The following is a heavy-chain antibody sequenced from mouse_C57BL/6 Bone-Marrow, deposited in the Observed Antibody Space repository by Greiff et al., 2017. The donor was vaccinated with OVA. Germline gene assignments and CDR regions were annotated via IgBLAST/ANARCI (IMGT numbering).Heavy chain of an antibody. D-gene: IGHD1-1*01. V-gene: IGHV10-3*01. J-gene: IGHJ4*01. CDR3: VGGRTTVVADYAMDY. CDR1: GFTFNTYA. CDR2: IRSKSSNYAT. Sequence: EVKLEESGGGLVQPKGSLKLSCAASGFTFNTYAMHWVRQAPGKGLEWVARIRSKSSNYATYYADSVKDRFPISRDDSQSMLYLQMNNLKTEDTAMYYCVGGRTTVVADYAMDYWGQGTSVTVSS.